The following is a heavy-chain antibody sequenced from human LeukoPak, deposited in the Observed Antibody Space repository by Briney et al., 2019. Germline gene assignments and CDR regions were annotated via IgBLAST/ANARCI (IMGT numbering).Heavy chain of an antibody. CDR1: GFTFSSYG. CDR3: AGPDSTSSFDC. V-gene: IGHV3-30*02. J-gene: IGHJ4*02. D-gene: IGHD2-2*01. CDR2: IRFDGRDE. Sequence: GGSLRLSCAASGFTFSSYGMHWVRQAPGKGLEWVAFIRFDGRDEYYAGSVKGRFTISRDNSKNTLYLQMNSLRAEDTAVYYCAGPDSTSSFDCWGQGTLVTVSS.